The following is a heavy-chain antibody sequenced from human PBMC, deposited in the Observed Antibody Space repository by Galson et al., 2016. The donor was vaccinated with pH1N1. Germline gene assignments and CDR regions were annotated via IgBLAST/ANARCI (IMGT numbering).Heavy chain of an antibody. J-gene: IGHJ4*02. V-gene: IGHV3-23*01. Sequence: SLRLSCAASGFTFHRYAMNWVRQAPGKGLEWVSTVSATGLSTYYTDSVKGRFTVSRDNSKDTVYLQMNSLRAEDTAVYYCAKDLTLVVPVGGNLASWGQGTLVTVSS. D-gene: IGHD2-15*01. CDR3: AKDLTLVVPVGGNLAS. CDR1: GFTFHRYA. CDR2: VSATGLST.